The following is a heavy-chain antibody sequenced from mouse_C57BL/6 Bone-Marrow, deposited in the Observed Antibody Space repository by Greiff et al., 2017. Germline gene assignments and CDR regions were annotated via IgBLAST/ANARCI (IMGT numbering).Heavy chain of an antibody. CDR3: ARRDDGYYFFAY. CDR2: IDPSDSDT. D-gene: IGHD2-3*01. J-gene: IGHJ3*01. V-gene: IGHV1-69*01. Sequence: VQLQQPGAELVMPGASVKLSCKASGYTFTSYWMHWVKQRPGQGLEWIGEIDPSDSDTNYNQKFKGKSTLTVDKSSSTAYMQLSSLTSEDSAVYYCARRDDGYYFFAYWGQGTLVTVSA. CDR1: GYTFTSYW.